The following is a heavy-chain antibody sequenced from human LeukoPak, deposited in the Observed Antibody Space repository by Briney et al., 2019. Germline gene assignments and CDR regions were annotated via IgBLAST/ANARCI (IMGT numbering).Heavy chain of an antibody. V-gene: IGHV3-21*01. CDR1: AFTFSRYS. J-gene: IGHJ4*02. D-gene: IGHD5-12*01. CDR2: ISGSSSYI. Sequence: PGGSLRLSCAASAFTFSRYSMNWVRQAPGKGLEWVSSISGSSSYIYYADSVKGRFTISRDNAKNSLYLQINSLRAEDTAVYYCARDRLGPRGDYWGQGTLVTVSS. CDR3: ARDRLGPRGDY.